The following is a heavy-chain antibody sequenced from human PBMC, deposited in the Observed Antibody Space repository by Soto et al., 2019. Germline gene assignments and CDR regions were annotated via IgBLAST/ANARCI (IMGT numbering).Heavy chain of an antibody. J-gene: IGHJ4*02. Sequence: AASVKVSCKASGYTFTNYGINWVRQAPGQGLEWMGWISAYNGNRNYAQRVQGRFTMTTDTSTSTAYMELRSLRSDDTAEYYCARDTDCSSTSCYDDWGQGTLVTVSS. CDR1: GYTFTNYG. CDR3: ARDTDCSSTSCYDD. D-gene: IGHD2-2*01. V-gene: IGHV1-18*01. CDR2: ISAYNGNR.